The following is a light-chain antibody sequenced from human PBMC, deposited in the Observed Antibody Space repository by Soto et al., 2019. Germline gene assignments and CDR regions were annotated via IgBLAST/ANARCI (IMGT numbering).Light chain of an antibody. CDR1: SSNIGSNT. CDR3: AAWDDSRKALA. CDR2: SNN. V-gene: IGLV1-44*01. Sequence: QSGLTQPPSASGTPGQRVTVSCSGSSSNIGSNTVNWYQQHPGTAPKLLVYSNNQRPSGVPDRISGSKSGTSASLAISGLQSEEEADYYCAAWDDSRKALAFGGGTPLTV. J-gene: IGLJ2*01.